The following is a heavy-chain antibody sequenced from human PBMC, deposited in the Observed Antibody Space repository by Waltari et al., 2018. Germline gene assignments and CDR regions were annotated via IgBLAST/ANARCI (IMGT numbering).Heavy chain of an antibody. CDR1: GFTFGDYP. J-gene: IGHJ6*02. Sequence: DVQVVESGGGLVQPGRSRRLSCTGSGFTFGDYPLSWFGQGPGKGLEGVGLIGSETYGGTRDYAASVKGRFSISRDDSKSIAYLQMNGLKTDDTGVYYCARDQLAYGMDVWGQGTTVTVS. CDR3: ARDQLAYGMDV. V-gene: IGHV3-49*03. CDR2: IGSETYGGTR. D-gene: IGHD2-2*01.